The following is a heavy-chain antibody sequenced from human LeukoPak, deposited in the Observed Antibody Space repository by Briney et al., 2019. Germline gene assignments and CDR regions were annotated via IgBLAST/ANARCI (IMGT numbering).Heavy chain of an antibody. CDR2: IKPDGGEK. Sequence: TGGSLRLSCAASGFTSSSVWMGWVRQSPGKGLEWVANIKPDGGEKYYLDSVQGRFTISRDNAKNSLYLQLNSLRAEDTAVYYCATEGSGNYFYFFDYWGQGTLVTVSS. CDR3: ATEGSGNYFYFFDY. J-gene: IGHJ4*02. D-gene: IGHD2/OR15-2a*01. CDR1: GFTSSSVW. V-gene: IGHV3-7*01.